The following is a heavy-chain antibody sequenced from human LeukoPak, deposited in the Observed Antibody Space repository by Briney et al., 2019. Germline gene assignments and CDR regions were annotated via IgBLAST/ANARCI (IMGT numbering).Heavy chain of an antibody. V-gene: IGHV3-33*01. Sequence: PGVSLRLSCAASGFTFSTYGTHWARQAPAKGLEWVAVIWYDGGSKYYADSVKGRFTISRDKSKNTLYLEMNSLRAEDTAVYYCARDLYQLAGPEYWGQGTLVTVSS. D-gene: IGHD2-8*01. J-gene: IGHJ4*02. CDR3: ARDLYQLAGPEY. CDR1: GFTFSTYG. CDR2: IWYDGGSK.